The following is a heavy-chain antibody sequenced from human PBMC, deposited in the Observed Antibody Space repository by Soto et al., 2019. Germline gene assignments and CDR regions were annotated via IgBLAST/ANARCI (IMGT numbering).Heavy chain of an antibody. Sequence: GAALKISWKGSGYSFTSYWIGWVRQMPGKGLEWMGIIYPGDSDTRYSPSFQGQVTLSANKSISTAYLQWSRLKASDTAMYYCARGIVPVCPRVPNDAFDIWGQGTRVTVSS. CDR3: ARGIVPVCPRVPNDAFDI. J-gene: IGHJ3*02. D-gene: IGHD2-2*01. CDR1: GYSFTSYW. V-gene: IGHV5-51*01. CDR2: IYPGDSDT.